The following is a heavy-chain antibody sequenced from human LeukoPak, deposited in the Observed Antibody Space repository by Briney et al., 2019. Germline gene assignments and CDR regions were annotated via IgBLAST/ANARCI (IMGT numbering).Heavy chain of an antibody. CDR2: IDGSGNT. CDR3: ARSDYHNSGSHTVFDAFDI. D-gene: IGHD3-10*01. V-gene: IGHV4-59*01. Sequence: SETLSLTCTVSGGSISRYYWSWIRRPPGKGLEWIGYIDGSGNTNYNPSLKSQVTISVDKSKNQFSLKLSFVTAADTAMYYCARSDYHNSGSHTVFDAFDIWGQGTRVTVSS. CDR1: GGSISRYY. J-gene: IGHJ3*02.